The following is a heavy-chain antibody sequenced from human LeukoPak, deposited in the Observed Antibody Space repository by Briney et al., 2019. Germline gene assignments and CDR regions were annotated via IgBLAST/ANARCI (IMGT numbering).Heavy chain of an antibody. Sequence: PGGSLRLSCAASGFTVSVYGMSWVRQAPGKGLEWVSHISSGGSVMNYADSVKGRFTISRDNGKNSVYLQMNSLRDGDTAVYYCAGGVYGYNAFDYWGQGTLVSVSS. CDR2: ISSGGSVM. V-gene: IGHV3-48*02. CDR1: GFTVSVYG. J-gene: IGHJ4*02. CDR3: AGGVYGYNAFDY. D-gene: IGHD5/OR15-5a*01.